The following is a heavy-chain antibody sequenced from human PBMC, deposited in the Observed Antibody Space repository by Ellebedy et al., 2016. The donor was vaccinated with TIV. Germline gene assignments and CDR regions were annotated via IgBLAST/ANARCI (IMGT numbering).Heavy chain of an antibody. CDR2: IKEDGSEE. V-gene: IGHV3-7*03. D-gene: IGHD1-26*01. Sequence: GESLKISCAASGFTFSLNWMYWVRQAPGKGLEWVANIKEDGSEEYYVDSVKGRFTISRDNAKNSRYLKMNSLRADDTDVYYCVRDLHWSYFDWGQGTLVTVSS. CDR3: VRDLHWSYFD. J-gene: IGHJ4*02. CDR1: GFTFSLNW.